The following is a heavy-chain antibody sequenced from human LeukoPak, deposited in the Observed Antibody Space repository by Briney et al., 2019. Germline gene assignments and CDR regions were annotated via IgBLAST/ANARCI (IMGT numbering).Heavy chain of an antibody. D-gene: IGHD6-6*01. CDR3: ARAFRAARALTDY. Sequence: GASVKVSCKASGYTFTSYDINWVRQATGQGLEWMGWINPNSGGTNYAQKFQGRVTMTRDTSISTAYMELSRLRSDDTAVYYCARAFRAARALTDYWGQGTLVTVSS. V-gene: IGHV1-2*02. CDR1: GYTFTSYD. J-gene: IGHJ4*02. CDR2: INPNSGGT.